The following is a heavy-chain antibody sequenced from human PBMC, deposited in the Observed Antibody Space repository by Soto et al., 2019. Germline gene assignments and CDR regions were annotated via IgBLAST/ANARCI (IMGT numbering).Heavy chain of an antibody. CDR2: VFHTGTT. CDR1: GDSVSSPYY. J-gene: IGHJ4*02. V-gene: IGHV4-4*02. D-gene: IGHD6-19*01. Sequence: QVQLQESGPGLVKPSGTLSLTCAVSGDSVSSPYYWCWVRQPTGKGLEWIGEVFHTGTTSYNPSLSRRVTISMDKSINQFSLDLSSVTAADTAVYYCARSAGWYAVHSWGPGTLVIVSS. CDR3: ARSAGWYAVHS.